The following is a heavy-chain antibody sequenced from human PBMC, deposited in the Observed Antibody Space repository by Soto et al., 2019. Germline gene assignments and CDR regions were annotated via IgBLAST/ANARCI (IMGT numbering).Heavy chain of an antibody. Sequence: GGSLRLSCAASGFTFRSFTMNWVRQAPGKGLEWVSTISSNSAYIYYTDALRGRFTISRDNAKNSLHLQMNSLRAEDTAVYYCTRDASRDSSARGWFDPWGPGTLVTVST. V-gene: IGHV3-21*01. J-gene: IGHJ5*02. CDR3: TRDASRDSSARGWFDP. CDR2: ISSNSAYI. CDR1: GFTFRSFT. D-gene: IGHD6-13*01.